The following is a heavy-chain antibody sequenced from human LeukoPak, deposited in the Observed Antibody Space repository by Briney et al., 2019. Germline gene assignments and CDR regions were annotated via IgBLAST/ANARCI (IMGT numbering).Heavy chain of an antibody. Sequence: ASVKVSCKASGYTFTSYDINWVRQATGQGLKWMGWMNPNSGNTGYAQKFQGRVTMTRNTSISTAYMELSSLRSEDTAVYYCARGLRRNRRYYFDYWGQGTLVTVSS. V-gene: IGHV1-8*01. CDR3: ARGLRRNRRYYFDY. CDR1: GYTFTSYD. J-gene: IGHJ4*02. D-gene: IGHD4-17*01. CDR2: MNPNSGNT.